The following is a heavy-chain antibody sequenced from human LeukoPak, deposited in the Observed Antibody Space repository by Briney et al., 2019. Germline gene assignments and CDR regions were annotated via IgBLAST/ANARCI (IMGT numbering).Heavy chain of an antibody. CDR2: ISAYNGNT. V-gene: IGHV1-18*01. D-gene: IGHD5-18*01. CDR1: GYTFTTSG. Sequence: ASVKVSCKASGYTFTTSGITWVRQAPGQGLEWMGWISAYNGNTNYAQKLQGRVTMTTDTSTSTAYMELRSLRSDDTAVYYCAIVDTAMVGGEFDYWGQGTLVTVSS. J-gene: IGHJ4*02. CDR3: AIVDTAMVGGEFDY.